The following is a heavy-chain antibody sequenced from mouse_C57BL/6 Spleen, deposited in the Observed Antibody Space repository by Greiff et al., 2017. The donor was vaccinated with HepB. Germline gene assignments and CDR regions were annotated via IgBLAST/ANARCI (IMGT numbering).Heavy chain of an antibody. V-gene: IGHV1-4*01. CDR3: ARGAYYSNTGGAMDY. Sequence: QVQLKQSGAELARPGASVKMSCKASGYTFTSYTMHWVKQRPGQGLEWIGYINPSSGYTKYNQKFKDKATLTADKSSSTAYMQLSSLTSEDSAVYYCARGAYYSNTGGAMDYWGQGTSVTVSS. D-gene: IGHD2-5*01. CDR1: GYTFTSYT. CDR2: INPSSGYT. J-gene: IGHJ4*01.